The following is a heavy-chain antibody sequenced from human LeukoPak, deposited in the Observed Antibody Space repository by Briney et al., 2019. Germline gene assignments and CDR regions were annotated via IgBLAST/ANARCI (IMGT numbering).Heavy chain of an antibody. D-gene: IGHD2-21*02. CDR1: GHTFTSYY. Sequence: ASVKVSCKASGHTFTSYYMHWVRQAPGQGLEWMGIINPSGGSTSYAQKFQGRVTMTRDMSTSTVYMELSSLRSEDTAVYYCASPGYCGGDCGPLAFDIWGQGTMVTVSS. J-gene: IGHJ3*02. V-gene: IGHV1-46*01. CDR3: ASPGYCGGDCGPLAFDI. CDR2: INPSGGST.